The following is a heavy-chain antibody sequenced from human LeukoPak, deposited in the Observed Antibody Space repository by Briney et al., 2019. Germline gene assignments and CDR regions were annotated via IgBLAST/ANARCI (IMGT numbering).Heavy chain of an antibody. J-gene: IGHJ4*02. V-gene: IGHV4-39*07. CDR3: VRDGGFDQQLVIPAH. D-gene: IGHD6-13*01. CDR2: IYYSGRT. Sequence: ASETLSLTCTVSGGSISSGDYYWGWIRQPPGKGLEWIGSIYYSGRTYYNPSLKSRVTISVDTSRDQLSLMLRSVTAADTAVYFRVRDGGFDQQLVIPAHWGQGTLVTVSS. CDR1: GGSISSGDYY.